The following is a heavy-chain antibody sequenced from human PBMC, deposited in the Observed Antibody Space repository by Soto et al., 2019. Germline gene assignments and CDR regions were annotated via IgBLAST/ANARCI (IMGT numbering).Heavy chain of an antibody. D-gene: IGHD5-12*01. V-gene: IGHV1-2*02. CDR1: GYTFTAYY. Sequence: QVQLVQSGAEVKKPGASVKVSCKASGYTFTAYYMHWVRQDPGQGLEWMGWINPNSGGTYHAQNFEGRVTIPRDTSTTTAYMEVASLRSDDTAVYYCARGGGRGYNELDPWGHGTLVIVSS. J-gene: IGHJ5*02. CDR2: INPNSGGT. CDR3: ARGGGRGYNELDP.